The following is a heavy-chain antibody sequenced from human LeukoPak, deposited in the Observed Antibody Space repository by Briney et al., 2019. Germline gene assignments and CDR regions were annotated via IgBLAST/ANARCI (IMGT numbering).Heavy chain of an antibody. CDR1: GFTFSSYA. J-gene: IGHJ4*02. D-gene: IGHD3-16*01. CDR3: AKDPSFNGRPMDHYFDY. V-gene: IGHV3-23*01. Sequence: GGSLRLSCAASGFTFSSYAMSWVRQAPGKGLEWVSAISGSGGSTYYADSVKGRFTISRDNSKNTLYLQMNGLRAEDTAVYYCAKDPSFNGRPMDHYFDYWGQGTLVTVSS. CDR2: ISGSGGST.